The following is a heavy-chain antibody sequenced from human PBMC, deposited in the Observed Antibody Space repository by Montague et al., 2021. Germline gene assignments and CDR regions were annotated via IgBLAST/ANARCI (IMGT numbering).Heavy chain of an antibody. J-gene: IGHJ4*02. CDR2: VFYSGAT. CDR1: GDTINGWY. CDR3: ARQGFYESGGFFI. D-gene: IGHD3-22*01. Sequence: SETLSLTCSVSGDTINGWYWSCIRQPPGKGLEWIGSVFYSGATNYNPSLKSRVTMSADTSKNQVSLKVNSVTAADTAVYYCARQGFYESGGFFIWGLGTLVTVSS. V-gene: IGHV4-59*01.